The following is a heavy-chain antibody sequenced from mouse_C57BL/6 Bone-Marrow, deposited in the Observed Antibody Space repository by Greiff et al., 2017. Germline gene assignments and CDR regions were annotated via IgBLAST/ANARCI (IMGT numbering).Heavy chain of an antibody. J-gene: IGHJ1*03. CDR2: INPSSGYT. CDR1: GYTFTSYT. Sequence: QVQRQQSGAELARPGASVKMSCKASGYTFTSYTMHWVKQRPGQGLEWIGYINPSSGYTKYNQKFKDKATLTADKSSSTAYMQLSSLTSEDSAVYYCARGDGDFDVWGKGTTVTVSS. CDR3: ARGDGDFDV. V-gene: IGHV1-4*01.